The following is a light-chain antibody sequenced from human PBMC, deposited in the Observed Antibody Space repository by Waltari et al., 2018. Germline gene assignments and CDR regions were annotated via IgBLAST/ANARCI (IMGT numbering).Light chain of an antibody. CDR1: SSDVGGYNY. V-gene: IGLV2-14*01. CDR2: DVS. CDR3: SSYTSSSTSYV. Sequence: QSALTQPASVSGSPGQSITISCTGTSSDVGGYNYVSWYQQHPGKAPKLMIYDVSKRPAGVSNRFSGSKSANPASLTISGLQAEDEADYYCSSYTSSSTSYVFGTGTKVTVL. J-gene: IGLJ1*01.